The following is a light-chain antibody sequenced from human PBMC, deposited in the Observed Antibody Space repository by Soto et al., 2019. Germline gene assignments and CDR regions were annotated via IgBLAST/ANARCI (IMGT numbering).Light chain of an antibody. J-gene: IGKJ2*01. CDR2: WAS. Sequence: DIVMTKSPDSLAVSLGERATINCKSSQSVLYSSNNKNYLAWYQQKPGQPPKLLIYWASTRESGVPDRFSGSGSGTDFTLTISSLQAEDVAVYYCQQYYCTPVAFGQGTKLEIK. V-gene: IGKV4-1*01. CDR3: QQYYCTPVA. CDR1: QSVLYSSNNKNY.